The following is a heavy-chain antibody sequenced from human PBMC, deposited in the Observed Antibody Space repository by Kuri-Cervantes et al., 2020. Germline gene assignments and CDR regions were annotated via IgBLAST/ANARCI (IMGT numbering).Heavy chain of an antibody. V-gene: IGHV5-51*01. J-gene: IGHJ3*02. CDR1: GYSFTSYW. D-gene: IGHD3-10*01. Sequence: GGSLRLSCKGSGYSFTSYWIGWVRQMPGKGLEWMGIIYPGDSDTRYSPSFQGQVTISADKSISTAYLQWSSLKASDTAMYYCARHYYYGSGSFDAFDIWGQGTMVTVSS. CDR3: ARHYYYGSGSFDAFDI. CDR2: IYPGDSDT.